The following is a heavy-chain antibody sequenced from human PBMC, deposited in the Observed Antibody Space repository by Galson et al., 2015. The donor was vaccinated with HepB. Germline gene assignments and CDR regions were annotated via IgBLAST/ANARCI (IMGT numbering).Heavy chain of an antibody. V-gene: IGHV3-33*01. CDR3: ARIPQGGPFQH. J-gene: IGHJ1*01. Sequence: SLRLSCAASGFAFSGFGMHWVRRAPGKGLEWVAVIWSDENKKYYADSVKGRFTISRDNSKNTLYLQMNSLRAEDTAVYYCARIPQGGPFQHWGQGTLVTVSS. D-gene: IGHD2-15*01. CDR1: GFAFSGFG. CDR2: IWSDENKK.